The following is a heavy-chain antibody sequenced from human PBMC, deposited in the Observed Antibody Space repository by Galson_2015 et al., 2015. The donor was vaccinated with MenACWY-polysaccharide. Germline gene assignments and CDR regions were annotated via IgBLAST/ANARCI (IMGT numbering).Heavy chain of an antibody. CDR3: ARGYSGYD. V-gene: IGHV3-74*01. D-gene: IGHD5-12*01. J-gene: IGHJ4*02. CDR2: IKSDGGST. Sequence: SLRLSCAASGFTFSTYWMHWVRQAPGKGLVWVSRIKSDGGSTSYADSVKGRFTISRDNAKNTQYLQMNSLRAEDTAVYYCARGYSGYDWGQGTLVTVSS. CDR1: GFTFSTYW.